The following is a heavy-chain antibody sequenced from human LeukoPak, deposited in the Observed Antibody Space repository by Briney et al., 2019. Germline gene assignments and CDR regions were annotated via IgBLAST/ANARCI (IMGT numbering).Heavy chain of an antibody. V-gene: IGHV4-39*07. D-gene: IGHD2-15*01. CDR3: ARGHYCSGGSCYFDY. CDR1: GGSISSSSYY. Sequence: SETLSLTCTVSGGSISSSSYYWGWIRQPPGKGLEWIGSIYYSGSTYYNPSLKSRVTISVDTSKNQFSLKLSSVTAADTAVYYCARGHYCSGGSCYFDYWGQGTLVTVSS. J-gene: IGHJ4*02. CDR2: IYYSGST.